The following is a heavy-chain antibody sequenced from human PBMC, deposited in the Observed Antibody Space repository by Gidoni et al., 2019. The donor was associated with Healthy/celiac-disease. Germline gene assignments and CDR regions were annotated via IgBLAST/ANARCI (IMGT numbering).Heavy chain of an antibody. CDR2: IKSKTDGVTT. Sequence: EVQLVESGGGLVKPGGSLSLSCAASGFTFSNAWMNWHRQAPGKGLEWVGRIKSKTDGVTTDYAAPVKGRFTISRDDSKNTLYLQINSLKTEDTAVYYCTTDPSPYYDFCSGYSLFDYCGQVTLVTVSS. CDR3: TTDPSPYYDFCSGYSLFDY. CDR1: GFTFSNAW. V-gene: IGHV3-15*07. J-gene: IGHJ4*02. D-gene: IGHD3-3*01.